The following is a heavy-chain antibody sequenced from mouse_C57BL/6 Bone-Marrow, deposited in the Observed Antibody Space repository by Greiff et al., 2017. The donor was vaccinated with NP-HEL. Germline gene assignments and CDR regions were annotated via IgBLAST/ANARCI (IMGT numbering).Heavy chain of an antibody. Sequence: QVQLQQSGAELARPGASVKLSCKASGYTFTSYGISWVKQRTGQGLEWIGEIYPRSGNTYYNEKFKGKAPLTADKSSSTAYMELRSLTSEDSAVYFCARRDYGSRGYFDYWGQGTTLTVSS. CDR2: IYPRSGNT. V-gene: IGHV1-81*01. CDR1: GYTFTSYG. D-gene: IGHD1-1*01. J-gene: IGHJ2*01. CDR3: ARRDYGSRGYFDY.